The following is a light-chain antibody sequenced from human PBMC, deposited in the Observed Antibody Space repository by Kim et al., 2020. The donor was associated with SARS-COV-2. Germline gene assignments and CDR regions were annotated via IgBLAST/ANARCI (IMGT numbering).Light chain of an antibody. Sequence: SITTSCTGTISDVGGYNYVSWYQPHPGKAHNLMIYDGSKLPSGVSNLFAGSKSGNTASLTISGLPAEDEADYYCRSYTSSSTYVFGPGTKVTVL. V-gene: IGLV2-14*03. CDR2: DGS. CDR1: ISDVGGYNY. CDR3: RSYTSSSTYV. J-gene: IGLJ1*01.